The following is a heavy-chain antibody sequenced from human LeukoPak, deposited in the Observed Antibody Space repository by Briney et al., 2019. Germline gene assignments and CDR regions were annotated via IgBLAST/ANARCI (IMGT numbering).Heavy chain of an antibody. Sequence: GGSLRLSCAASGFTFSSYWMHWVRQVPGKGLVWVSRIKSEGSSPSYADSVKGRFTISRDNAKNTLYLQMNSLRAEDTAVYYCARDPDICSGGSCYSHFDYWGQGTLVTVSS. CDR1: GFTFSSYW. J-gene: IGHJ4*02. CDR3: ARDPDICSGGSCYSHFDY. D-gene: IGHD2-15*01. V-gene: IGHV3-74*01. CDR2: IKSEGSSP.